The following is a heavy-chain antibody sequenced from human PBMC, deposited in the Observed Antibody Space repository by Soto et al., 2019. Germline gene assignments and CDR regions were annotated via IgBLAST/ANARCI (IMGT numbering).Heavy chain of an antibody. J-gene: IGHJ4*02. Sequence: HPGGSLRLSCAASGFTFSSYEINWVRQAPGKGLEXVSXXSXXXXXIXXADSVKGRFTISRDNAKNSLYLQMNSLRAEDTAVYYCARQGYDSSCIWGQGTLVTVSS. CDR1: GFTFSSYE. V-gene: IGHV3-48*03. CDR2: XSXXXXXI. D-gene: IGHD3-22*01. CDR3: ARQGYDSSCI.